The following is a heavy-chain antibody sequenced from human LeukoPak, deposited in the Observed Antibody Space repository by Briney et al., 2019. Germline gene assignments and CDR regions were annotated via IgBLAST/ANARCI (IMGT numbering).Heavy chain of an antibody. D-gene: IGHD1-1*01. CDR3: AKDLSQRGAFDI. CDR2: IRYDGTNK. Sequence: GGSLRLSCAASGFSFSNYGMHWVRQAPGKGLEWVAFIRYDGTNKHYADSVKGRFTISRDNSKNTLYLQMNSLRAEDTAVYYCAKDLSQRGAFDIWGQGTMVTVSS. V-gene: IGHV3-30*02. J-gene: IGHJ3*02. CDR1: GFSFSNYG.